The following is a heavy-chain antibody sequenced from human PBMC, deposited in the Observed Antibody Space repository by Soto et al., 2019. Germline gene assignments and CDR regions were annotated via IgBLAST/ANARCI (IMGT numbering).Heavy chain of an antibody. J-gene: IGHJ6*02. V-gene: IGHV4-61*01. Sequence: SETLSLTCTVSGDSVTSVSDYWSWIRQPPGKGLEWIGYIYYSGSADYNPSLGSRVTISIDTSKNQFSLKLTSVTAADAAVYYCARGVGFGYYYYHMDLWGQGTTVTVSS. CDR2: IYYSGSA. CDR3: ARGVGFGYYYYHMDL. D-gene: IGHD3-10*01. CDR1: GDSVTSVSDY.